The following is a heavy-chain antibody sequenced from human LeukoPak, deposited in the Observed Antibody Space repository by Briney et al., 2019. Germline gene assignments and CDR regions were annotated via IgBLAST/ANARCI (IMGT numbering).Heavy chain of an antibody. CDR1: GGSFSGYY. J-gene: IGHJ4*02. V-gene: IGHV4-34*01. CDR2: INHSGST. D-gene: IGHD6-19*01. Sequence: SETLSLTCAVYGGSFSGYYWSWIRQPPGKGLEWTGEINHSGSTNYNPSLKSRVTISVDTSKNQFSLKLSSVTAADTAVYYCARARAVAGPDYWGQGTLVTVSS. CDR3: ARARAVAGPDY.